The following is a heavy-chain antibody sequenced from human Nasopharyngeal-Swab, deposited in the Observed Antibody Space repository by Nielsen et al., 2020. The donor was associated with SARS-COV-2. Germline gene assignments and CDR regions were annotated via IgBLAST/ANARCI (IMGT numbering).Heavy chain of an antibody. CDR1: GFTFSSYE. CDR2: ISSSGSTI. D-gene: IGHD2-21*02. Sequence: GESLKISCAASGFTFSSYEMNWVRQAPGKGLEWVSYISSSGSTIYYADSVKGRFTISRDNSKNTLYLQMNSLRAEDTAVYYCAKDPGVRSPYCGGDCYPHDAFDIWGQGTMVTVSS. V-gene: IGHV3-48*03. CDR3: AKDPGVRSPYCGGDCYPHDAFDI. J-gene: IGHJ3*02.